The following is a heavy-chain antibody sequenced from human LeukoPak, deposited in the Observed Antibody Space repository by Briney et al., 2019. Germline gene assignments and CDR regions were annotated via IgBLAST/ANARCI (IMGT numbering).Heavy chain of an antibody. Sequence: SETLSLTCTVSGGSISSFYWTWIRQPPGKGLEWIGEINHSGSTNYNSSLKSRVTISVDTSKNQLSLKLSSATAADTAVYYCARGGGSSGYYFDYWGQGTLVTVSS. D-gene: IGHD2-15*01. J-gene: IGHJ4*02. CDR2: INHSGST. CDR1: GGSISSFY. V-gene: IGHV4-34*01. CDR3: ARGGGSSGYYFDY.